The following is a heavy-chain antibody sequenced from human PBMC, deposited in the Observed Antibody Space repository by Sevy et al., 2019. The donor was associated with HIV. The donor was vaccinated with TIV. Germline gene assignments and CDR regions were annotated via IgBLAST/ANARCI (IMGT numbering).Heavy chain of an antibody. J-gene: IGHJ4*02. CDR1: GFTFSSYA. CDR2: ISGSGGST. Sequence: GGSLRLSCAASGFTFSSYAMSWVRQAPGKGLEWVSAISGSGGSTYYADSVKGRFTISRDNSKNTLYLQMNSLRAEDTAVYYCAKPGGATYYYDSSGPPGRDWDQGTLVTVSS. D-gene: IGHD3-22*01. V-gene: IGHV3-23*01. CDR3: AKPGGATYYYDSSGPPGRD.